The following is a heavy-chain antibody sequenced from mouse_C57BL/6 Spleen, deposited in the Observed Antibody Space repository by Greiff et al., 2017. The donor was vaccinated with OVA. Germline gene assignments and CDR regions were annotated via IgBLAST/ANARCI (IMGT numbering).Heavy chain of an antibody. Sequence: VMLVESGAELARPGASVKLSCKASGYTFTSYGISWVKQRTGQGLEWIGEIYPRSGNTYYNEKFKGKATLTADKSSSTAYMELRSLTSEDSAVYFCARGGPYYGSSPWFAYWGQGTLVTVSA. D-gene: IGHD1-1*01. V-gene: IGHV1-81*01. J-gene: IGHJ3*01. CDR1: GYTFTSYG. CDR3: ARGGPYYGSSPWFAY. CDR2: IYPRSGNT.